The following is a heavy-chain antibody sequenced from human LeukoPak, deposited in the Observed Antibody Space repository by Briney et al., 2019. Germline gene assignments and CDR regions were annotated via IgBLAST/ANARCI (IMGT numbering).Heavy chain of an antibody. CDR2: IYSGGST. V-gene: IGHV3-66*02. Sequence: GGSLRLSCAASGFTVSSNYMSWVRQAPGKGLEWVSVIYSGGSTYYADSVKGRFTISRDNSKNTLYLQMNSLSAEDTAVYYCARVVVVAAYYYYYYMDVWGKGTTVTVSS. D-gene: IGHD2-15*01. J-gene: IGHJ6*03. CDR1: GFTVSSNY. CDR3: ARVVVVAAYYYYYYMDV.